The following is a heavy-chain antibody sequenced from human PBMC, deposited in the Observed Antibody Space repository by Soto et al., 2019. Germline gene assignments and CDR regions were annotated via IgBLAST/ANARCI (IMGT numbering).Heavy chain of an antibody. J-gene: IGHJ4*02. D-gene: IGHD2-21*02. CDR3: ARGWCDGDCHFDY. Sequence: NPSETLSLTCAVYGGSFSGYYWIWIRQPPGKGLEWIGEINHSGSTNYNPSLKSRVTISVDTSKNQFSLKLSSVTAADTAVYYCARGWCDGDCHFDYWGQGTLVTVSS. CDR1: GGSFSGYY. CDR2: INHSGST. V-gene: IGHV4-34*01.